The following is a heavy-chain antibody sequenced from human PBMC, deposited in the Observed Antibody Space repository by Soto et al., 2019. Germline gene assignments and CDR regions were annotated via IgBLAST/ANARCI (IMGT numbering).Heavy chain of an antibody. CDR2: ISGVGDTT. J-gene: IGHJ3*01. Sequence: EVQVLESGGGLVQPGGSLILSCAASGFTTFNSYALNWVRQAPGKGLEWVSTISGVGDTTYYAGSVKGRFTTSRDNSGNTVHLQMNSLRAEDTAMYYCSKELLSGWVGMRAVDVWGQGTMVTVSS. CDR3: SKELLSGWVGMRAVDV. CDR1: GFTTFNSYA. V-gene: IGHV3-23*01. D-gene: IGHD2-21*01.